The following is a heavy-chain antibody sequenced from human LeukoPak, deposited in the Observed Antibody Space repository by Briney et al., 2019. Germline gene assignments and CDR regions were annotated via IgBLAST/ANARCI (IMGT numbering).Heavy chain of an antibody. Sequence: PGGSLRLSCADSGFTFSSYEMNWVRQAPGKGLEWVSFISSSGSIIYYADSVKGRFTISRDNAKNSLYLQMNSLRAEDTAVYYCARDRVGYSYHTLEDWGQGTLVTVSS. CDR1: GFTFSSYE. V-gene: IGHV3-48*03. CDR3: ARDRVGYSYHTLED. J-gene: IGHJ4*02. D-gene: IGHD5-18*01. CDR2: ISSSGSII.